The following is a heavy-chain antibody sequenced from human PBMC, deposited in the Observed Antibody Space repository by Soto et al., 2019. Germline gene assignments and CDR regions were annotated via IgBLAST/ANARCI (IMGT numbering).Heavy chain of an antibody. CDR1: GYTFTGYY. D-gene: IGHD5-12*01. CDR2: INPNSGGT. CDR3: ARYNSGYDSNSPSYGMDV. J-gene: IGHJ6*02. V-gene: IGHV1-2*04. Sequence: ASVKVSCKASGYTFTGYYMHWVRQAPGQGLEWMGWINPNSGGTNYAQKFQGWVTMTRDTSISTAYMELSRLRSDDTAVYYCARYNSGYDSNSPSYGMDVWGQGTTVTVSS.